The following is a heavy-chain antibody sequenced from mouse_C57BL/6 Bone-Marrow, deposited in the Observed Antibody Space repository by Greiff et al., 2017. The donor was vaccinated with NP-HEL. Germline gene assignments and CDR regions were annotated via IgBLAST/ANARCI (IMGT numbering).Heavy chain of an antibody. J-gene: IGHJ1*03. V-gene: IGHV5-16*01. D-gene: IGHD1-1*01. Sequence: EVQLVESEGGLVQPGSSMKLSCTASGFTFSDYYMAWVRQVPEKGLEWVANINYDGSSTYYLDSLKSRFIISRDNAKNILYLQMSSLKSEDTATYYCARDRKYYYGSSYVYFDVWGTGTTVTVSS. CDR1: GFTFSDYY. CDR2: INYDGSST. CDR3: ARDRKYYYGSSYVYFDV.